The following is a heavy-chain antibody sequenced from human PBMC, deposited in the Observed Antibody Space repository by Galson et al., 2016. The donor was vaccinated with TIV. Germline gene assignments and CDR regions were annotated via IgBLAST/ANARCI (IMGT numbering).Heavy chain of an antibody. D-gene: IGHD6-13*01. CDR3: ARDRRGVLDSTLIDN. CDR2: SIGYNGHT. Sequence: VSCMASGYTYTNYGISWVRQAPGTGLEWMGWSIGYNGHTKSAQTFQGRATMTTDKSTSTAYMELRSLRSDDTAVYYCARDRRGVLDSTLIDNWGQGTPVTVSS. V-gene: IGHV1-18*04. J-gene: IGHJ4*02. CDR1: GYTYTNYG.